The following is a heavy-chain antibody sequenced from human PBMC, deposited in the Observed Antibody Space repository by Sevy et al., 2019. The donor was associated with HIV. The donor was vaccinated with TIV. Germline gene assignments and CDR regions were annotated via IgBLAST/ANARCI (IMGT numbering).Heavy chain of an antibody. J-gene: IGHJ4*02. Sequence: SETLSLTCTVSGNSISADDYYWSWIPQRPGLGLESIGYFFHSGTIYSNPSLKSRSVISVDMSKTMFYLNLTSVTAADTAVYFCARSQNLDSSAFDYWGQGARVTVSS. CDR1: GNSISADDYY. CDR3: ARSQNLDSSAFDY. V-gene: IGHV4-30-4*01. D-gene: IGHD1-1*01. CDR2: FFHSGTI.